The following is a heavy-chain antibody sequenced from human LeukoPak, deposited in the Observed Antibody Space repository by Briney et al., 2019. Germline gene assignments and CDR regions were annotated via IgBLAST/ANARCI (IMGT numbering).Heavy chain of an antibody. CDR3: GRHAYGGSPPLS. V-gene: IGHV3-30*02. D-gene: IGHD3-10*01. CDR1: GFTFSSYG. J-gene: IGHJ4*02. CDR2: IRYDGSNK. Sequence: PGGSLRLSCAASGFTFSSYGMHWVRQAPGKGLEWVAFIRYDGSNKDYADSVKGRFTISRDNSKNTVYLQMNNLRAEDTALYYCGRHAYGGSPPLSWGQGALVTVSS.